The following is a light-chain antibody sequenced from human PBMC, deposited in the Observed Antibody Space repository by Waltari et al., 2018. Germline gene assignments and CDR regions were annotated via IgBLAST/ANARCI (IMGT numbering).Light chain of an antibody. J-gene: IGKJ1*01. Sequence: DIQVTQSPSSLSASVGDRVTITCRASQSIGIYLNWYQQTPGKAPKLLIYAGSSLQSGVPSRFSGSGSGTEFTLTISSLQPEDFATYFCQESYTSLWTFGQGTKVGTK. CDR3: QESYTSLWT. CDR1: QSIGIY. V-gene: IGKV1-39*01. CDR2: AGS.